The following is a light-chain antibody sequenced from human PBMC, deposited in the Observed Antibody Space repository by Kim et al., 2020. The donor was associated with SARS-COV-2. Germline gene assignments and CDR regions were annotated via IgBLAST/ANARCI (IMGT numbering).Light chain of an antibody. CDR1: SSDVGGYNH. CDR2: DVI. Sequence: GQSATISCTETSSDVGGYNHVSWYQQHPGKAPKLMIYDVIKRPSGVSNRFSGSKSGNTASLTISGLQAEDEADYYCSSYTSSSTYVFGTGTKVTVL. CDR3: SSYTSSSTYV. V-gene: IGLV2-14*04. J-gene: IGLJ1*01.